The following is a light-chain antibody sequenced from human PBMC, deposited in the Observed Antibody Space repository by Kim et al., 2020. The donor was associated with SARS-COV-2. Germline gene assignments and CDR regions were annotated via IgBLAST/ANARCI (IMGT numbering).Light chain of an antibody. CDR1: QSVSFS. CDR2: EAS. J-gene: IGKJ4*01. Sequence: EIVMTQSPATLSVSPGERATLSCRASQSVSFSLAWYQQKPGQTPKLLMYEASTRATGIPARFSGSGSGTEFTLTISGLRSEDVAVYFCQQYEDWSLLTFGGGTKVDIK. CDR3: QQYEDWSLLT. V-gene: IGKV3-15*01.